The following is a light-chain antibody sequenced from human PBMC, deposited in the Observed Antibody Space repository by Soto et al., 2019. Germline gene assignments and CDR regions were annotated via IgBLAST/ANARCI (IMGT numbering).Light chain of an antibody. CDR2: GAS. CDR1: QSVSSN. V-gene: IGKV3-15*01. CDR3: QQYNNWHPYT. J-gene: IGKJ2*01. Sequence: EIVMTQSPATLSVSPGERATLSCRASQSVSSNLAWYQQKPGQAPRLLIYGASTRATGIPARFSGSGSGTECTLTISSLQSEDFAVYYCQQYNNWHPYTFGQGTKLEIK.